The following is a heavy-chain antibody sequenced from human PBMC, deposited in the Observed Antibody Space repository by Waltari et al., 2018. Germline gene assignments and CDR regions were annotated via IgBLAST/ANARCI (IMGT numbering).Heavy chain of an antibody. CDR3: ARGKWELLPARIYYGMDV. Sequence: QVQLQESGPGLVKPSETLSLTCTVSGGSISSYYWSWIRQPPGKGLEWIGYIYYSGSTNYNPSRKSRVTISVDTSKNQFSLKLSSVTAADTAVYYCARGKWELLPARIYYGMDVWGQGTTVTVSS. CDR2: IYYSGST. CDR1: GGSISSYY. D-gene: IGHD1-26*01. J-gene: IGHJ6*02. V-gene: IGHV4-59*01.